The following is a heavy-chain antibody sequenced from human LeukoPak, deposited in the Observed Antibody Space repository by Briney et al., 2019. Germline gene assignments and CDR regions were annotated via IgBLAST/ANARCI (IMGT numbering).Heavy chain of an antibody. CDR2: INHSGST. Sequence: SETLSLTCAVYGGSFSGYYWSWIRQPPGKGLEWIGEINHSGSTNYNPSLKSRVTLSVDTSKNQFSLKLSSVTAADTAVYYCARGGAIFGVVGYYFDYWGQGTLVTVSS. V-gene: IGHV4-34*01. D-gene: IGHD3-3*01. CDR3: ARGGAIFGVVGYYFDY. J-gene: IGHJ4*02. CDR1: GGSFSGYY.